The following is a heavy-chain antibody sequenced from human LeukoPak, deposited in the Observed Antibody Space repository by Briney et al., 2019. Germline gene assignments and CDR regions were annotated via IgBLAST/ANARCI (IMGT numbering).Heavy chain of an antibody. CDR3: AKDGQLGGSSWFTPYFDY. CDR1: RFSFRSYD. J-gene: IGHJ4*02. CDR2: ISYDGRNT. Sequence: GGSLRLSCEASRFSFRSYDMHWVRQAPGKGLEWVAVISYDGRNTYYPDSVKGRFTISRDNSKNTLYLQMNSLRPEDTAVYYCAKDGQLGGSSWFTPYFDYWGQGTLVTVSS. V-gene: IGHV3-30*18. D-gene: IGHD6-13*01.